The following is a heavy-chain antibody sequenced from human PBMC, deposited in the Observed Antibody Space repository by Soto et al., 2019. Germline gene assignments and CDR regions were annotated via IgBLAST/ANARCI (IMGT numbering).Heavy chain of an antibody. D-gene: IGHD3-16*01. CDR1: GGSISSNRNY. J-gene: IGHJ6*02. Sequence: SETLSLTCTVSGGSISSNRNYWGWIRQPPGKGLEWIGSVFYNGRTYYNPSLKSRVTISVDTSKNQFSLNLSSVSAADTALYYCARLSFGYDMDVWGQGTTVTVSS. CDR2: VFYNGRT. CDR3: ARLSFGYDMDV. V-gene: IGHV4-39*01.